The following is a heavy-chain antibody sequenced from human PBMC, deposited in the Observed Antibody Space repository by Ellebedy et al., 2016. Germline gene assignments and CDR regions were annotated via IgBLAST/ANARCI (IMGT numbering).Heavy chain of an antibody. CDR2: IYPGDSDT. V-gene: IGHV5-51*01. J-gene: IGHJ4*02. CDR1: GNSFTTYW. CDR3: ARIPYYYESSGPRFLDY. D-gene: IGHD3-22*01. Sequence: GESLKISCKGSGNSFTTYWIGWVRQMPGKGLEWMGIIYPGDSDTRYRPSFQGQVTISADKSISTAYLQWSSLKASDTAMYYCARIPYYYESSGPRFLDYWGQGTLVTVSA.